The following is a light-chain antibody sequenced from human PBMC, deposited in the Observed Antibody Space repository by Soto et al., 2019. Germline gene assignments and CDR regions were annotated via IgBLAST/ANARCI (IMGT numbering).Light chain of an antibody. CDR1: SSDVGGYNY. V-gene: IGLV2-14*01. CDR2: EVS. J-gene: IGLJ1*01. CDR3: SSYTSSSTLGV. Sequence: ALTQPASVSGSPGQSITISCTGTSSDVGGYNYVSWYQQHAGKAPKLMIYEVSNRPSEVSNRFSGSKSGNTASLTISGLQAEDEADYYCSSYTSSSTLGVFGTGTKLTVL.